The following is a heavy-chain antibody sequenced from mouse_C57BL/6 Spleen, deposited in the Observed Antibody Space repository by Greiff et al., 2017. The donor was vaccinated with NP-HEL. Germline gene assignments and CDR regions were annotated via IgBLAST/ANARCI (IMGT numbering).Heavy chain of an antibody. J-gene: IGHJ4*01. D-gene: IGHD1-1*01. V-gene: IGHV3-6*01. Sequence: ESGPGLVKPSQSLSLTCSVTGYSITSGYYWNWIRQFPGNKLEWMGYISYDGSNNYNPSLKNRISITHDTSKNQFFLKLNSVTTEDTATYYCARTSYYYGSRGAMDYWGQGTSVTVSS. CDR3: ARTSYYYGSRGAMDY. CDR2: ISYDGSN. CDR1: GYSITSGYY.